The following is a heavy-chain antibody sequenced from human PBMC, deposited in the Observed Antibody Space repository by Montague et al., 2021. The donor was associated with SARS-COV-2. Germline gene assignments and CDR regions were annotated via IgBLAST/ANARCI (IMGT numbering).Heavy chain of an antibody. V-gene: IGHV4-4*02. CDR2: IYHSGST. CDR1: GGSISSSNW. J-gene: IGHJ6*02. CDR3: ARRVTGTTVHYYYYGMDV. Sequence: SETLSLTCAVSGGSISSSNWWSWVRQSPGKGLEWIGEIYHSGSTYYNPSLKSRVTISVDTSKNQFSLKLSSVTAADTAVYYCARRVTGTTVHYYYYGMDVWGQGTTVTVSS. D-gene: IGHD1-20*01.